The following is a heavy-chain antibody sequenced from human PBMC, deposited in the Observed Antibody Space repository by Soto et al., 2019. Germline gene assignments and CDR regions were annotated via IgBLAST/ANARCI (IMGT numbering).Heavy chain of an antibody. CDR2: INHSGST. CDR3: ARGLFTTVTHYYFDY. V-gene: IGHV4-34*01. Sequence: QVQLQQWGAGLLKPSETLSLTCAVYGGSFSGYYWSWIRQSPEKGLEWIGEINHSGSTNYNPSLKSRVSISVDTSKNRFSLKMNSVTAADTAVYYCARGLFTTVTHYYFDYWGQGTLVTVSS. D-gene: IGHD4-17*01. J-gene: IGHJ4*02. CDR1: GGSFSGYY.